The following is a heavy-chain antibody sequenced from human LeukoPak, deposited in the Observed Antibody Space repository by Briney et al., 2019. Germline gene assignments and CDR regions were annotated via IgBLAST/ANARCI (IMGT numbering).Heavy chain of an antibody. V-gene: IGHV4-34*01. CDR1: GGSFSGYY. CDR2: INHSGSN. D-gene: IGHD3-10*01. J-gene: IGHJ4*02. CDR3: ARGRITLVRGGSGGRSCFFDF. Sequence: SETLSLTCAVYGGSFSGYYWSWIRQPPGKGLEWIGEINHSGSNNYNTSLKRRVAISVDTSKNQFSWSLSSVTAADTAVYYCARGRITLVRGGSGGRSCFFDFWDQETLVTVSS.